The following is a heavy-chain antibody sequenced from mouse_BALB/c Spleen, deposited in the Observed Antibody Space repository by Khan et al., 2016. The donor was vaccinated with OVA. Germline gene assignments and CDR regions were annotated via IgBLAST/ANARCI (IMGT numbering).Heavy chain of an antibody. CDR2: ILPGSNST. CDR3: ARGNYYGSTSWFGY. D-gene: IGHD1-1*01. Sequence: VQLQQSGAELMKPGASVKISCKPTGYTFSSYWIEWVKQRPGHGLEWIGEILPGSNSTNYNERFQGKATITADTSSNTAYMQLSSLTSEASAIYYCARGNYYGSTSWFGYWGQGTLVTVSA. V-gene: IGHV1-9*01. CDR1: GYTFSSYW. J-gene: IGHJ3*01.